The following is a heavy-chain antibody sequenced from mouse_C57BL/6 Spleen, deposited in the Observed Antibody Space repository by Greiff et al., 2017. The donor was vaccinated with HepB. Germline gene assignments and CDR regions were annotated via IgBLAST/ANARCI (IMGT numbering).Heavy chain of an antibody. V-gene: IGHV1-26*01. Sequence: EVQLQQSGPELVKPGASVKISCKASGYTFTDYYMNWVKQSHGKSLEWIGDINPNNGGTSYNQKFKGKATLTVDKSSSTAYMELRSLTSEDSAVYYCALPPWFAYWGQGTLVTVSA. CDR3: ALPPWFAY. CDR2: INPNNGGT. J-gene: IGHJ3*01. CDR1: GYTFTDYY.